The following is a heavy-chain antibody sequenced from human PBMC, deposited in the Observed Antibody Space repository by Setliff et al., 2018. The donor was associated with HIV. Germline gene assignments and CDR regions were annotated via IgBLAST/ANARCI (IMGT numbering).Heavy chain of an antibody. CDR1: GFTFSNYA. J-gene: IGHJ4*02. CDR3: AKELAASGLGYFDS. D-gene: IGHD3-22*01. Sequence: GGSLSLSCAASGFTFSNYAMSWVRQAPGEGLEWVSAILSTGERTFYADSVKGRFTISRDNSKNTVYLQMNSLRAEDTAEYYCAKELAASGLGYFDSWGRGILVTVSS. V-gene: IGHV3-23*01. CDR2: ILSTGERT.